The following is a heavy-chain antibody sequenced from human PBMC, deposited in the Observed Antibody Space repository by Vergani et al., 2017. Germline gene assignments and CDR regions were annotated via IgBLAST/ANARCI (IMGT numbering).Heavy chain of an antibody. V-gene: IGHV4-31*03. D-gene: IGHD3-3*01. CDR3: ARKGGYYEGDAYRIGFFDS. Sequence: QVQLQESGPGLVKPSQTLSLTCSVSGDSISSGVYYWNWIRQHPGKGLEWIGYIYSTGSTHHNPSLRRRINMSVDTSKHQFSLKLNSVTAADTAMYYCARKGGYYEGDAYRIGFFDSWGPGSLVTVSS. J-gene: IGHJ4*02. CDR2: IYSTGST. CDR1: GDSISSGVYY.